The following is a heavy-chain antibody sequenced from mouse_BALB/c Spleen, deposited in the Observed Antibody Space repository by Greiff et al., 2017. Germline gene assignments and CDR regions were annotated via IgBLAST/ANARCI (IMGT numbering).Heavy chain of an antibody. J-gene: IGHJ2*01. CDR1: GYTFTDYA. V-gene: IGHV1S137*01. Sequence: QVQLKQSGAELVRPGVSVKISCKGSGYTFTDYAMHWVKQSHAKSLEWIGVISTYYGDASYNQKFKGKATMTVDKSSSTAYMELARLTSEDSAIYYCARSGVPPYFDYWGQGTTLTVSS. CDR3: ARSGVPPYFDY. CDR2: ISTYYGDA. D-gene: IGHD3-1*01.